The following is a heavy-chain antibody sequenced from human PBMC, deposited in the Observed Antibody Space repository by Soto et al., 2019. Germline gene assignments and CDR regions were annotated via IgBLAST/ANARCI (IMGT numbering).Heavy chain of an antibody. CDR3: ARESPFYGDYVDY. V-gene: IGHV3-11*01. CDR1: GFTFSDYY. D-gene: IGHD4-17*01. Sequence: GGSLRLSCAASGFTFSDYYMSWIRQAPGKGLEWVSYISSSGSTIYYADSVKGRFTISRDNAKNSLYLQMNSLRADDTAVYYCARESPFYGDYVDYWGQGTLVTVSS. J-gene: IGHJ4*02. CDR2: ISSSGSTI.